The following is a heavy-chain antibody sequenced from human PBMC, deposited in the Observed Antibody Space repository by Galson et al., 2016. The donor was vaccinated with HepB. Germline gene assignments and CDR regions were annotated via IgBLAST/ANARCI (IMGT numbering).Heavy chain of an antibody. CDR2: IIPIFGTT. CDR1: GGTFSSYA. Sequence: SVKVSCKASGGTFSSYAFSWVRQAPGQGLEWMGGIIPIFGTTKYAQTFQDRVTITADESTRTAYMELSSLRSEDTAIYYCATGGTGYSYFAMDVWGQGTTVTVSS. D-gene: IGHD1/OR15-1a*01. CDR3: ATGGTGYSYFAMDV. V-gene: IGHV1-69*13. J-gene: IGHJ6*02.